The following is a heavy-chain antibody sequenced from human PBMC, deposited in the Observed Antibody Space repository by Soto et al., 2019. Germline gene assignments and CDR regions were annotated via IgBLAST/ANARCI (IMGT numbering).Heavy chain of an antibody. D-gene: IGHD3-9*01. V-gene: IGHV3-23*01. CDR1: GFTFSSYA. Sequence: EVQLLESGGGLVQPGGSLRLSCAASGFTFSSYAMSWVRQAPGKGLEWVSAISGSGGSTYYADSVKGRFTISRDNSKNTLDLQMNSMRAEDTAVYSCAKDGNPIPYLTGYYRLGWFDPWGQGTLVTVSS. CDR2: ISGSGGST. CDR3: AKDGNPIPYLTGYYRLGWFDP. J-gene: IGHJ5*02.